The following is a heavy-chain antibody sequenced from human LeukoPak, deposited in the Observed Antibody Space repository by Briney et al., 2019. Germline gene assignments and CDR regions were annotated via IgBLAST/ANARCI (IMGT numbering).Heavy chain of an antibody. CDR3: ARDLLGYSSWYAPDY. J-gene: IGHJ4*02. D-gene: IGHD6-13*01. CDR2: INPNSGGT. Sequence: ASVKVSCKTSGYTFTDYYMHWVRQAPGQGLEWMGWINPNSGGTNYAQKFQGRVTMTRDTSISTAYMELSRLRSDDTAVYYCARDLLGYSSWYAPDYWGQGTLVTVPS. CDR1: GYTFTDYY. V-gene: IGHV1-2*02.